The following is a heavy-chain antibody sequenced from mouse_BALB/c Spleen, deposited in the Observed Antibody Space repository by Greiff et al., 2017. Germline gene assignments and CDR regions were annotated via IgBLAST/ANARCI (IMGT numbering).Heavy chain of an antibody. CDR1: GYTFTDYV. CDR3: ARRAYYGNYGGYFDV. J-gene: IGHJ1*01. CDR2: IYPGSGST. Sequence: LVESGPELVKPGASVKMSCKASGYTFTDYVISWVKQRTGQGLEWIGEIYPGSGSTYYNEKFKGKATLTADKSSNTAYMQLSSLTSEDSAVYFCARRAYYGNYGGYFDVWGAGTTVTVSS. V-gene: IGHV1-77*01. D-gene: IGHD2-10*01.